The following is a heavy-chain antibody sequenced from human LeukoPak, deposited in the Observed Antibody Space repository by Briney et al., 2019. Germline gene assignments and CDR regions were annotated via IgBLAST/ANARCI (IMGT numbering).Heavy chain of an antibody. D-gene: IGHD6-13*01. J-gene: IGHJ4*02. CDR2: ISGSGGST. Sequence: GGSLRLSCAASGFTFSSYAMIWVRQAPGKGLEWGSAISGSGGSTYYADSVKGRFTISRDHSKNTLYLQMNSLRAEDTAVYYCAKDGVGIAAAGTFDYWGQGTLVTVSS. V-gene: IGHV3-23*01. CDR1: GFTFSSYA. CDR3: AKDGVGIAAAGTFDY.